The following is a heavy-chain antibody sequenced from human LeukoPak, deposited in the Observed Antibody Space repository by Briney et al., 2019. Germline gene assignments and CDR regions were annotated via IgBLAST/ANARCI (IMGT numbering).Heavy chain of an antibody. V-gene: IGHV4-4*02. CDR1: GGSISSSNW. CDR3: ARDAPIAARNYFDY. J-gene: IGHJ4*02. D-gene: IGHD6-6*01. Sequence: PSETLSLTCAVSGGSISSSNWWSWVRQPPGKGLEWIGEIYHSGSTNYNPSLKSRVTISVDKSKNQFSLKLSSVTAADTAVYYCARDAPIAARNYFDYWGQGTLVTVSS. CDR2: IYHSGST.